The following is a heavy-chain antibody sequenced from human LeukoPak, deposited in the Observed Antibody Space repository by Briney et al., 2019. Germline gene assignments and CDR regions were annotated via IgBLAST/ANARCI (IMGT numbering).Heavy chain of an antibody. V-gene: IGHV3-48*02. CDR1: GFTFSSYS. J-gene: IGHJ6*02. Sequence: GGSLRLSCAASGFTFSSYSMNWVRQAPGKGLEWVSYISSSSSTIYYADSVKGRFTISRDNAKNSLYLQMNSLRDEDTAVYYCARGITMVRGVIITDYGMDVWGRGTTVTVSS. D-gene: IGHD3-10*01. CDR3: ARGITMVRGVIITDYGMDV. CDR2: ISSSSSTI.